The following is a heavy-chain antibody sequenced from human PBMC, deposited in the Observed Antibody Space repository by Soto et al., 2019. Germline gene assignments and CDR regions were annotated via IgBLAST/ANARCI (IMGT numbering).Heavy chain of an antibody. CDR2: ITGGGGST. V-gene: IGHV3-23*01. CDR1: GFAVSTYA. CDR3: ASQRPCGGGSCFSLPSFDR. J-gene: IGHJ4*02. D-gene: IGHD2-15*01. Sequence: EVQLLESGGGLVQPGGSLRLSCAASGFAVSTYAMSWVRKTPGKGLEWVSTITGGGGSTYYADAVKGRFTISRDNFRNTLYLQMSSLRGEDSAVYSCASQRPCGGGSCFSLPSFDRWGQGTVVTVSS.